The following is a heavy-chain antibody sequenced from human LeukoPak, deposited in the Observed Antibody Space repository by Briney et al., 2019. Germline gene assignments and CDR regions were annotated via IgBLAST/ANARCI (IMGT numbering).Heavy chain of an antibody. D-gene: IGHD2-2*01. J-gene: IGHJ6*04. CDR1: GFTVSNNY. V-gene: IGHV3-53*01. CDR3: AKDQQTAAMDV. Sequence: PGGSLRLSCAASGFTVSNNYMTWVRQAPGKGLEWVSVIYSGGNTFYADSVKGRFTISRDNSKNTLYLQMNSLRAEDTAVYYCAKDQQTAAMDVWGKGTTVTVSS. CDR2: IYSGGNT.